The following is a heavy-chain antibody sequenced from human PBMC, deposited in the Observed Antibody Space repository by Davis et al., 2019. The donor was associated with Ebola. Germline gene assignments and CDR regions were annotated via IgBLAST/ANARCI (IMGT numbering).Heavy chain of an antibody. V-gene: IGHV3-30-3*01. D-gene: IGHD1-26*01. Sequence: GESLKISCAASEFSFANHAAHWVRQAPGKGLEWVAVISFDGSIKYYADSVKGRFTISRDNSKNTLYLQMSSLRPADTSVYFCARTVPSGIVGTTTNAFDIWGQGTMVTVFS. J-gene: IGHJ3*02. CDR1: EFSFANHA. CDR2: ISFDGSIK. CDR3: ARTVPSGIVGTTTNAFDI.